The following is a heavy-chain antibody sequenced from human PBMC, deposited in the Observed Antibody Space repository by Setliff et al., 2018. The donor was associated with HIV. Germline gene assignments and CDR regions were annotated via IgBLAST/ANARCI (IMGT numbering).Heavy chain of an antibody. Sequence: PAGSLRLPCLASGFSFSSYSMHWVHQTPGKGFEYVSGINGNGQTTSYGDSVKGRLSVSRDNSKNTLYLQLNNVRPQDTALYHCVRDFEYWSDTFVWGYFQFWGQGIWVTVSS. CDR3: VRDFEYWSDTFVWGYFQF. CDR1: GFSFSSYS. J-gene: IGHJ4*02. CDR2: INGNGQTT. V-gene: IGHV3-64*04. D-gene: IGHD3-3*01.